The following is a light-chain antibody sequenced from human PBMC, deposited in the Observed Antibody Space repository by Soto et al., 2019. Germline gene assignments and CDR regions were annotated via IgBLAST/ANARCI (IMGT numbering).Light chain of an antibody. CDR3: QQRNFWPLT. CDR1: QSIASY. J-gene: IGKJ3*01. V-gene: IGKV3-11*01. Sequence: DNVLTQSPATLSLSPGERATLSCRASQSIASYLAWYQQKPGQAPRLLICDASNRATGIPARFSGSGSETDFTLTIDRLEPEDFAVYYCQQRNFWPLTFGPGTRVEIK. CDR2: DAS.